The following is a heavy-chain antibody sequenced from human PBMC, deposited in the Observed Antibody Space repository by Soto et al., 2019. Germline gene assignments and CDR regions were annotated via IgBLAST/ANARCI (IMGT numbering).Heavy chain of an antibody. J-gene: IGHJ6*02. CDR3: AKGTVSTDYYYYGMDV. CDR1: GFTFSSYA. CDR2: ISGSGGST. V-gene: IGHV3-23*01. Sequence: GWSLRLSCAASGFTFSSYAMSWVRQAPGRGLEWVSSISGSGGSTYYADSVKGRFTISRDNSKNTLYLQMNSLRAEDTAVYYCAKGTVSTDYYYYGMDVWGQGTPGTVSS.